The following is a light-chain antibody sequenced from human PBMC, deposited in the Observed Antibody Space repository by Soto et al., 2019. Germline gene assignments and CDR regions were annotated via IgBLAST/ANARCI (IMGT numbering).Light chain of an antibody. J-gene: IGLJ1*01. CDR3: SSYTSSSTLLYA. CDR2: DVS. Sequence: QSVLAQPASVSGSPGQSITISCTGTSSDVGGYNYVSWYQQHPGKAPKLMIYDVSNRPSGVSNRFSGSKSGNTASLTISGLQAEDEADYYCSSYTSSSTLLYAFGTGTKVTVL. CDR1: SSDVGGYNY. V-gene: IGLV2-14*01.